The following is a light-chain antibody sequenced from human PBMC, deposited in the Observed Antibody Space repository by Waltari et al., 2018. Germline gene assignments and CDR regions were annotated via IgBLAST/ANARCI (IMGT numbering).Light chain of an antibody. CDR2: LGS. V-gene: IGKV2-28*01. J-gene: IGKJ2*01. CDR3: MKGLQTPPLYT. CDR1: QSLLYSNGHNY. Sequence: DTVMTQSPLSLPVTPGEPASISCRSSQSLLYSNGHNYVDWYLQKPGQSPQLLIYLGSNRASGVPDRFSGSGSGTDFTLRISRVEAEDVGVYYCMKGLQTPPLYTFGQGTKLEIK.